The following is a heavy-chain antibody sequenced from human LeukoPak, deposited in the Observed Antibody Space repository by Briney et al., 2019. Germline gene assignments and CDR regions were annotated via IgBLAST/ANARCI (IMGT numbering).Heavy chain of an antibody. V-gene: IGHV3-30*04. D-gene: IGHD3-10*01. Sequence: GGSLRLSCAASGFTFSNYAMHWVRQTPGKGLEWVAVISYDGSNRYYADSVKGRFTISRDNSKNTLYLQMNSLRAEDTAVYYCARDNYGLDYWGQGTQVTVSS. CDR2: ISYDGSNR. CDR3: ARDNYGLDY. J-gene: IGHJ4*02. CDR1: GFTFSNYA.